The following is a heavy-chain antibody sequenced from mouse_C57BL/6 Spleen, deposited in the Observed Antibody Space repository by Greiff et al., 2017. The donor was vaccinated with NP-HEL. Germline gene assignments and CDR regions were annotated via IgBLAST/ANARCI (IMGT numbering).Heavy chain of an antibody. J-gene: IGHJ3*01. V-gene: IGHV1-54*01. CDR2: INPGSGGT. CDR1: GYAFTNYL. Sequence: QVQLQQSGAELVRPGTSVKVSCKASGYAFTNYLIEWVKQRPGQGLEWIGVINPGSGGTNYNEKFKGKATLTADKSSSTAYMQLSSLTSEDSAVYFCARGAGNYGPGFAYWGQGTLVTVSA. D-gene: IGHD2-1*01. CDR3: ARGAGNYGPGFAY.